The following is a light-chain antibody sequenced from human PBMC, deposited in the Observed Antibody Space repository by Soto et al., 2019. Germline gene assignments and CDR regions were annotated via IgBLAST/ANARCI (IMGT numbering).Light chain of an antibody. CDR3: QSYDSTLSARYV. V-gene: IGLV2-11*01. J-gene: IGLJ1*01. CDR2: DVT. CDR1: SSDIGGYNY. Sequence: QSALTQPRSVSGSPGQSVTISCTGASSDIGGYNYVSWYQHHPDTAPKLIIYDVTKRPSGVPARFSGSKSANTASLAISELQTEDEADYYCQSYDSTLSARYVFGTGTKLTVL.